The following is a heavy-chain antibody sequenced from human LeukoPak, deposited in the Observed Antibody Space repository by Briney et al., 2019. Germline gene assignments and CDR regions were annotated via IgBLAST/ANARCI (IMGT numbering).Heavy chain of an antibody. Sequence: GGSLRLSCAASGFAFSTYAMSWVRQAPGKGLEWVSSISGSGSNTYYADSVKGQFTISRDSSKNTLYLQMNSLRAEDTAVYYCAKDPPRRIAAAGTNYFDYWGQGTLVTVSS. D-gene: IGHD6-13*01. CDR3: AKDPPRRIAAAGTNYFDY. CDR2: ISGSGSNT. J-gene: IGHJ4*02. CDR1: GFAFSTYA. V-gene: IGHV3-23*01.